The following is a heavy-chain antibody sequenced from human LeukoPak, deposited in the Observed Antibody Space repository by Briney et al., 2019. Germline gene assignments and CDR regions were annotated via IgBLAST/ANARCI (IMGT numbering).Heavy chain of an antibody. CDR1: GGTFSDFA. CDR3: ASADYNWNDGFQY. V-gene: IGHV1-69*05. CDR2: ILLVFGTP. J-gene: IGHJ4*02. D-gene: IGHD1-1*01. Sequence: SMKLIYNSSGGTFSDFALSWLRQVPGQGLEWLVGILLVFGTPNYAQRFEGKVIIKTDESTTTGYIEISSLTSQDTALYYCASADYNWNDGFQYWGQGTLVTVFS.